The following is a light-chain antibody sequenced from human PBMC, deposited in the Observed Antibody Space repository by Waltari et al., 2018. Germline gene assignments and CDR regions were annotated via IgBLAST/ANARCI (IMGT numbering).Light chain of an antibody. CDR1: QSVSSN. Sequence: EIVMTQSPGTLSVSPGERATLSCRASQSVSSNLAWYQQKTGQAPRLLIYGASTRATGTPARFSGSGSGTEFTLTISSLQSEDFAVYYCQQYNDWPPYTFGQGTKLEIK. V-gene: IGKV3-15*01. J-gene: IGKJ2*01. CDR3: QQYNDWPPYT. CDR2: GAS.